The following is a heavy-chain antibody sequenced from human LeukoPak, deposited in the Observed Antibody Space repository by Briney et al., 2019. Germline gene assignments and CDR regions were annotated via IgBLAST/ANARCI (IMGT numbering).Heavy chain of an antibody. D-gene: IGHD3-10*01. J-gene: IGHJ4*02. CDR1: GFTFDDYA. CDR3: AKDNYYGSGSYPGPLDY. CDR2: ISWNSGSI. Sequence: QTGGSLRLSCAASGFTFDDYAMHWVRQAPGKGLEWVSGISWNSGSIGYADSVKGRFTISRDNAKNSLYLQMNSLRAEDTALYYCAKDNYYGSGSYPGPLDYWGQGTLVTVSS. V-gene: IGHV3-9*01.